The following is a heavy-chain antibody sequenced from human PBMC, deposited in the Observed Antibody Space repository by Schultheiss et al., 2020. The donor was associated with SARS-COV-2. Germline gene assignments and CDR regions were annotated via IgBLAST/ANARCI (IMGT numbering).Heavy chain of an antibody. CDR3: ARARGITGSNKVYGMDV. J-gene: IGHJ6*02. D-gene: IGHD1-20*01. Sequence: SETLSLTCTVSGGSISSGSYYWSWIRQPAGKGLEWIGRIYTSGSTNYNPSLKSRVTMSVDTSKNQFTLKLSSVTAADTAVYYCARARGITGSNKVYGMDVWGQGTTVNVYS. CDR2: IYTSGST. V-gene: IGHV4-61*02. CDR1: GGSISSGSYY.